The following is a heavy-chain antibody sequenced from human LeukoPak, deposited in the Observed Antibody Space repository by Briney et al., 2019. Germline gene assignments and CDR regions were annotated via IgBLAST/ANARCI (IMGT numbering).Heavy chain of an antibody. J-gene: IGHJ4*02. D-gene: IGHD1-26*01. Sequence: ASVKVSCKASGYTFTGYYMHWVRQAPGQGLEWMGWINPNSGGTNYAQKFQGRVTMTRDTSISTAYMELSRLRSDDTAVYYCARYRVGATTRLIYFDYWGQGSLVAVCS. CDR3: ARYRVGATTRLIYFDY. CDR1: GYTFTGYY. V-gene: IGHV1-2*02. CDR2: INPNSGGT.